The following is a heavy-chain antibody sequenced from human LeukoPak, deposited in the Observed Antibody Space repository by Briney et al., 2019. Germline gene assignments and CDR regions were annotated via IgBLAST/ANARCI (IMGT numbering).Heavy chain of an antibody. CDR3: ARHAHTYCVPDY. D-gene: IGHD3-16*01. J-gene: IGHJ4*02. V-gene: IGHV1-2*02. CDR1: GYTFTGYY. CDR2: INPNSGGT. Sequence: ASVKVSCKDSGYTFTGYYMHWVRQAPGQGLEWMGWINPNSGGTNYAQKLQGRVTMTRDTSISTAHMELSRLRSDDTAVYYCARHAHTYCVPDYWGQGTLVTVSS.